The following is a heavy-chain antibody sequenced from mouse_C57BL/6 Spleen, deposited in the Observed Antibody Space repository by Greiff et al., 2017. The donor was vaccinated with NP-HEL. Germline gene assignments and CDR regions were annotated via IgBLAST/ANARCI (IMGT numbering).Heavy chain of an antibody. V-gene: IGHV6-3*01. Sequence: EVKVEESGGGLVQPGGSMKLSCVASGFTFSNYWMNWVRQSPEKGLEWVAQIRLKSDNYATHYAESVKGRFTISRDDSKSSVYLQMNNLRAEDTGIYYCTVYYGYGWFAYWGQGTLVTVSA. J-gene: IGHJ3*01. CDR2: IRLKSDNYAT. CDR1: GFTFSNYW. CDR3: TVYYGYGWFAY. D-gene: IGHD2-2*01.